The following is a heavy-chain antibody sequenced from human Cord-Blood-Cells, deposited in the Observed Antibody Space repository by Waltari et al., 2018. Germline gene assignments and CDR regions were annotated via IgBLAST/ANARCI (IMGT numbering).Heavy chain of an antibody. CDR1: GGSFSGYY. V-gene: IGHV4-34*01. CDR2: INHSGST. Sequence: QVQLQQWGAGLLKPSETLSLTCAVYGGSFSGYYWSWIRQPPGKGLEWIGEINHSGSTNYNPSLKRRVTISVDTSKNQFSLKLSSVTAADTAVYYCARHAIRTFDYWGQGTLVTVSS. D-gene: IGHD2-8*01. CDR3: ARHAIRTFDY. J-gene: IGHJ4*02.